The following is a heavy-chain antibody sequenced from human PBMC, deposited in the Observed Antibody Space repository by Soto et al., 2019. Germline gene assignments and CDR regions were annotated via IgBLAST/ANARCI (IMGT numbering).Heavy chain of an antibody. V-gene: IGHV4-31*03. CDR1: GGSINSGGYC. CDR2: ISYGGST. Sequence: QVQLQESGPGLVKPSQTLSLTCTVSGGSINSGGYCWSWIRQHPGKGLDWIGCISYGGSTPYNPALKSRVTISVDTSKNQFSLKLTSVTAADTAVYYCSRGILVWGQGALITVSS. J-gene: IGHJ4*02. D-gene: IGHD5-18*01. CDR3: SRGILV.